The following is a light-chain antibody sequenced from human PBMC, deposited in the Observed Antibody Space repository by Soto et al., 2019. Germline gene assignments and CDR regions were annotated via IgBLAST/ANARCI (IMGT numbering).Light chain of an antibody. J-gene: IGKJ4*01. CDR2: GAS. CDR1: KRVGSN. Sequence: THPPATLSVSPGEKPTLSCRAVKRVGSNLAWYNKKPGKPPSFLIYGASTRATGIPARFSGSGSGTEFTLTISSLQSEDFAVYYCQQYNNWPPLTFGGGTKVEIK. CDR3: QQYNNWPPLT. V-gene: IGKV3-15*01.